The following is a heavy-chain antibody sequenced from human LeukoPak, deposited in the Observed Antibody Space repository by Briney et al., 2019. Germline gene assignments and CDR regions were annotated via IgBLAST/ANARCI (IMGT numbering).Heavy chain of an antibody. J-gene: IGHJ5*02. CDR1: GGSISSYY. V-gene: IGHV4-59*01. CDR3: ARARVKPNWFDP. CDR2: IYYSGST. Sequence: KPSETLSLTCTVSGGSISSYYWSWIRQPPGKGLEWIGYIYYSGSTNYNPSLKSRVTISVDTSKNQFSLKLSSVTAADTAVYYRARARVKPNWFDPWGQGTLVTVSS. D-gene: IGHD6-13*01.